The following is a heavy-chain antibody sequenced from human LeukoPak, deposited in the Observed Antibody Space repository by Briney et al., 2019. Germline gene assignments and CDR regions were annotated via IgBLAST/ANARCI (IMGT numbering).Heavy chain of an antibody. CDR2: VSGEQTDK. CDR1: GFTFVHFS. J-gene: IGHJ5*02. CDR3: ARDQPGTYTMSST. D-gene: IGHD7-27*01. Sequence: GGSLRLSCVASGFTFVHFSMHWVRQAPGKGLQWVAFVSGEQTDKYYADSVKGRFAISRDNSRNTLFLEMNSLRPDDTAVYYCARDQPGTYTMSSTWGQGTLVTVSS. V-gene: IGHV3-30*09.